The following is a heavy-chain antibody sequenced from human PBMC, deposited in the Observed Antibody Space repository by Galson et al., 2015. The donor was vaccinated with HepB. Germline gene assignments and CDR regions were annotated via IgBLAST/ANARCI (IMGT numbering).Heavy chain of an antibody. V-gene: IGHV4-4*07. D-gene: IGHD2-2*02. CDR3: ARGYCSSTTCYNHSWWYFDV. CDR2: AFTSGST. J-gene: IGHJ2*01. CDR1: SGSIGSYY. Sequence: SETLSLTCTVSSGSIGSYYWSWIRQPAGKGLEWIGRAFTSGSTNYNPSLKSRVTMSVDTSKNQFSLKLSPVTAADTAVYYCARGYCSSTTCYNHSWWYFDVWGRGTLVTVSS.